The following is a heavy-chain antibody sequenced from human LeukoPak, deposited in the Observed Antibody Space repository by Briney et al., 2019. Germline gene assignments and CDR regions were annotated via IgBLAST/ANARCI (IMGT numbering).Heavy chain of an antibody. CDR1: GFTFSNAC. D-gene: IGHD5-12*01. V-gene: IGHV3-15*01. CDR3: TGFETSGPDAFDI. Sequence: GGSLRLSCTASGFTFSNACMSWVRQAPGKGLEWVGRIKGKTDGGTTDYAAPVKGRFTISRDDSKNTVHLQMNSLKTEDTAVYFCTGFETSGPDAFDIWGRGTMVTVSS. J-gene: IGHJ3*02. CDR2: IKGKTDGGTT.